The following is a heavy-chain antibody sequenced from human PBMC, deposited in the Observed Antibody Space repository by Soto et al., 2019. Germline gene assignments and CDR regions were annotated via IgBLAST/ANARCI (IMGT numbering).Heavy chain of an antibody. CDR1: GFSFSSYA. V-gene: IGHV3-30*18. CDR2: ISYDGSKK. D-gene: IGHD2-8*01. CDR3: VKDYTNGVSPRGDYVGAFDY. Sequence: GGSLRLSCGASGFSFSSYAMHWVRQAPGKGLEWEAVISYDGSKKFYADSVKGRFTISRDNSNNTVFLQMNSLRAEDTAVYYCVKDYTNGVSPRGDYVGAFDYWGQGTLVTVSS. J-gene: IGHJ4*02.